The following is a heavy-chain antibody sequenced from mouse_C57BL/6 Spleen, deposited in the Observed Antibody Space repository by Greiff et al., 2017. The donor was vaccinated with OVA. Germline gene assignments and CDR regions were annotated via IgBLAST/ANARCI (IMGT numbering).Heavy chain of an antibody. V-gene: IGHV1-26*01. CDR3: ARSRTAQSFAY. CDR1: GYTFTDYY. J-gene: IGHJ3*01. D-gene: IGHD3-2*02. CDR2: INPNNGGT. Sequence: EVQLQQSGPELVKPGASVKISCKASGYTFTDYYMNWVKQSHGKSLEWIGDINPNNGGTSYNQKFKGKATLTVYKSSSTAYMKLRRLTSEDSAVYYCARSRTAQSFAYWGQGTLVTVSA.